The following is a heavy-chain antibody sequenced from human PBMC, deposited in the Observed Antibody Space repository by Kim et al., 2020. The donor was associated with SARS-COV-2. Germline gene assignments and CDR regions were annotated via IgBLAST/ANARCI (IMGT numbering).Heavy chain of an antibody. CDR3: ARDRSATVTFSDAFDI. CDR1: GGSISSGDYY. Sequence: SETLSLTHTVSGGSISSGDYYWSWIRQPPGKGLEWIGYIYYSGSTYYNPSLKSRVTISVDTSKNQFSLKLSSVTAADTAVYYCARDRSATVTFSDAFDIWGQGTMVTVSS. D-gene: IGHD4-17*01. J-gene: IGHJ3*02. V-gene: IGHV4-30-4*01. CDR2: IYYSGST.